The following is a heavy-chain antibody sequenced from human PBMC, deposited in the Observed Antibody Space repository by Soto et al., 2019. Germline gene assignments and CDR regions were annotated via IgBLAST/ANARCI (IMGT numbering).Heavy chain of an antibody. CDR2: IIPIFGTA. CDR1: GGTFSSYA. CDR3: AQGANYDYVWGSYEDWFDL. D-gene: IGHD3-16*01. J-gene: IGHJ5*02. Sequence: SVKVSCKASGGTFSSYAISWVRQAPGQGLEWMGGIIPIFGTANYAQKFQGRVTITADKSTSTAYMELSSLRSEDTAVYYCAQGANYDYVWGSYEDWFDLWGQGTLVTVSS. V-gene: IGHV1-69*06.